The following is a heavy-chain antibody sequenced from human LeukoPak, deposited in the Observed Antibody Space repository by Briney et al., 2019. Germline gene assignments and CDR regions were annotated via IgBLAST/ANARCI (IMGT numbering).Heavy chain of an antibody. V-gene: IGHV1-69*04. D-gene: IGHD5-18*01. Sequence: SVKVSCKASGGTFSSCAISWVRQAPGQGLEWMGRIIPILGIANYAQKFQGRVTITADKSTSTAYMELSSLRSEDTAVYYCARDRRTRGYSYGGLFDYWGQGTLVTVSS. CDR3: ARDRRTRGYSYGGLFDY. CDR1: GGTFSSCA. J-gene: IGHJ4*02. CDR2: IIPILGIA.